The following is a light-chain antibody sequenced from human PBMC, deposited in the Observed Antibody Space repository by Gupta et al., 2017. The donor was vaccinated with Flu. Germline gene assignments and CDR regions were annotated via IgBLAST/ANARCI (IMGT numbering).Light chain of an antibody. J-gene: IGKJ4*01. V-gene: IGKV3-11*01. Sequence: EIVFTQSPSTLPLAPGQRATVSCMASQSVSSYLDWYQQKPGQAPRLIIYDAANRAKGIAHRFSGSGLGTDFTLTSSSREDEDFAVYYGQHCGNLVTFGGGTKVEIK. CDR2: DAA. CDR3: QHCGNLVT. CDR1: QSVSSY.